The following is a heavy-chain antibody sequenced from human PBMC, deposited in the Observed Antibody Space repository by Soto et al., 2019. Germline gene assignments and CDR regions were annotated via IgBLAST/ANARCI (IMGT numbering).Heavy chain of an antibody. CDR2: IYHSGST. Sequence: PSETLSLTCAVSGGSISSSNWWSWVRQPPGKGLEWIGEIYHSGSTNYNPSLKSRVTISVDKSKNQFSLKLSSVTAADTAVYYCARGRGIAVARRWFDPWGQGTLVTVSS. J-gene: IGHJ5*02. V-gene: IGHV4-4*02. CDR1: GGSISSSNW. D-gene: IGHD6-19*01. CDR3: ARGRGIAVARRWFDP.